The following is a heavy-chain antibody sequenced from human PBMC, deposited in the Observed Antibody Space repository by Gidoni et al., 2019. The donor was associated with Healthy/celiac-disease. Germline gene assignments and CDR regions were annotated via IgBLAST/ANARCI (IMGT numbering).Heavy chain of an antibody. CDR2: IIPIFGTA. CDR3: AREENIAAAGTGDAFDI. CDR1: GGTFSSYA. D-gene: IGHD6-13*01. Sequence: QVQLVQSGAEVKKPGSSVKVSCTASGGTFSSYAISWVRQAPGQGLEWMGGIIPIFGTANYAQKFQGRVTITADESTSTAYMELSSLRSEDTAVYYCAREENIAAAGTGDAFDIWGQGTMVTVSS. J-gene: IGHJ3*02. V-gene: IGHV1-69*01.